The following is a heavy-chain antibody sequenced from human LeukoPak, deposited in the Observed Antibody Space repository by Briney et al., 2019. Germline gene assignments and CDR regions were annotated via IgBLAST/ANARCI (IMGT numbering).Heavy chain of an antibody. CDR1: GYSFTSYW. CDR2: IYPGDSDT. J-gene: IGHJ3*02. CDR3: ARTIITMVRGVIIRGGDDAFDI. Sequence: GEPLEISGQGSGYSFTSYWIGWVRQMPGKGLEWMGIIYPGDSDTRYSPSFQGQVTISADKSISTAYLQWGSLKASDTAMYYCARTIITMVRGVIIRGGDDAFDIWGQGTTVTVSS. D-gene: IGHD3-10*01. V-gene: IGHV5-51*01.